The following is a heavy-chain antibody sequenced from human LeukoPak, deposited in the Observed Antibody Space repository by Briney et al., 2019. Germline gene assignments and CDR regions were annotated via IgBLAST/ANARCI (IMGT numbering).Heavy chain of an antibody. Sequence: PSETLSLTCTVSGGSISSYYWSWIRQPPGKGLEWIGYIYYSGSTNYNPSLKSRVTISVDTSKNQFSLKLSSVTAADTAVYYCASLQWYSSSSPRWGYFDLWGRGTLVTVSS. CDR3: ASLQWYSSSSPRWGYFDL. V-gene: IGHV4-59*01. CDR2: IYYSGST. CDR1: GGSISSYY. D-gene: IGHD6-13*01. J-gene: IGHJ2*01.